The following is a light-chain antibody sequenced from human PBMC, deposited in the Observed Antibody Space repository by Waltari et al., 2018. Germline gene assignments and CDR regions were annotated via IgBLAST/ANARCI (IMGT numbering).Light chain of an antibody. J-gene: IGLJ2*01. Sequence: SYVLAQPPSVSGAPGKTARITCWGKYIEIKIVHGYQQRPGHAPVLVIYQESYRPSGIPARFSGSNTGSTATLPISRVEAGDEAYYYCQVWDSNSDHVIFGGGTKLTVL. CDR2: QES. CDR3: QVWDSNSDHVI. V-gene: IGLV3-21*04. CDR1: YIEIKI.